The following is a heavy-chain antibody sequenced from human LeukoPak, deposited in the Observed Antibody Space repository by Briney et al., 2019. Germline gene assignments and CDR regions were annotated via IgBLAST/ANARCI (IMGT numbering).Heavy chain of an antibody. V-gene: IGHV4-59*01. J-gene: IGHJ5*02. CDR1: SGSISRYY. Sequence: SETLSLTCTVSSGSISRYYWSWIRQPPGKGLDWIGYIYYTGSTYYNPSLKSRVTISVDTSKNQFSLKLNSVTAADTAVYYCARGNGIAAYNWFDPWGQGTLVTVSS. D-gene: IGHD6-13*01. CDR2: IYYTGST. CDR3: ARGNGIAAYNWFDP.